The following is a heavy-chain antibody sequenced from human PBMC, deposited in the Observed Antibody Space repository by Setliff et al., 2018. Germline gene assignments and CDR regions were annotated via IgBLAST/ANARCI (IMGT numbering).Heavy chain of an antibody. Sequence: SETLSLTCAVYGGSFSGYYWSWIRQPPGKGLEWIGEINHSGSTNYNQPLKSRVTLSVDTSKNQFSLQLTSVTAADTAIYYCARGGGSVRPNYYYFNYMDVWGKGTTVTVSS. CDR2: INHSGST. J-gene: IGHJ6*03. CDR1: GGSFSGYY. CDR3: ARGGGSVRPNYYYFNYMDV. V-gene: IGHV4-34*01. D-gene: IGHD1-1*01.